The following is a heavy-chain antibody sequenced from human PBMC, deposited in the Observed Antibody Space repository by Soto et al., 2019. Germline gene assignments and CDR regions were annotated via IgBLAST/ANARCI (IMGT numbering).Heavy chain of an antibody. CDR2: IGTAGDT. D-gene: IGHD3-10*01. V-gene: IGHV3-13*04. J-gene: IGHJ6*02. Sequence: EVQLVESGGGLVQPGGSLRLSCAASGFTFSSYDMHWVRQATGKGLEWVSAIGTAGDTYYPGSVKGRFTISRENAKHSLYLQMNSLRAGDTAVYYCARVKSSGNYYGMDVWGQGTTVTVSS. CDR3: ARVKSSGNYYGMDV. CDR1: GFTFSSYD.